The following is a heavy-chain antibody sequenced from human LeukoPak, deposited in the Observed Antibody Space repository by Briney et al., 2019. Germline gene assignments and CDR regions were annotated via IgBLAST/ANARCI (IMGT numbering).Heavy chain of an antibody. Sequence: KPSETLSLTCAVYGGSFSGYYWSWIRQPPGKGLEWIGEINHSGSTNYNPSLKSRVTISVDTSKNQFSLKLSSVTAADTAVYYCARHGGAQGTLWGQGTLVTVSS. CDR3: ARHGGAQGTL. D-gene: IGHD3-10*01. V-gene: IGHV4-34*01. CDR2: INHSGST. CDR1: GGSFSGYY. J-gene: IGHJ4*02.